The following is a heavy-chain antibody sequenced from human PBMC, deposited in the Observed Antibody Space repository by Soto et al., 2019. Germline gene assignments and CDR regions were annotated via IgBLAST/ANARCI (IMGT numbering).Heavy chain of an antibody. CDR3: ARGGYSGYDFMFDY. Sequence: SSETLSLTCAVSGGSISGGGYSWNWIRQPPGKGLEYIGYIYHSGSTYYNPSLGSRVIISVDKSRNQFSLKLRSVTAADTAVYYCARGGYSGYDFMFDYWGQGTLVTVSS. V-gene: IGHV4-30-2*01. CDR1: GGSISGGGYS. CDR2: IYHSGST. D-gene: IGHD5-12*01. J-gene: IGHJ4*02.